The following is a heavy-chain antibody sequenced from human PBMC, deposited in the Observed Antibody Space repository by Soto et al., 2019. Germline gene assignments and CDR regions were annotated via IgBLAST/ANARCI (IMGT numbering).Heavy chain of an antibody. V-gene: IGHV3-73*01. Sequence: EVQLVESGGGLVQPGESLKLSCAASGFTFSGSAMHWVRQASGKGLEWVGRIRNKANTYATAYAASVKGRFTISRDDSKNTAYLQMNSLKTEDTAVYYCTRRADTYNYDSSGFDAFDIWGQGTMVTXSS. J-gene: IGHJ3*02. CDR2: IRNKANTYAT. CDR1: GFTFSGSA. CDR3: TRRADTYNYDSSGFDAFDI. D-gene: IGHD3-22*01.